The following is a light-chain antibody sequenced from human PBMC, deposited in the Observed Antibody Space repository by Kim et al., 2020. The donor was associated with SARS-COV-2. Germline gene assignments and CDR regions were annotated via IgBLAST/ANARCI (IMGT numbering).Light chain of an antibody. CDR1: HDVGTD. V-gene: IGKV3-15*01. Sequence: SLGERAPHSCRASHDVGTDLAWYQQRPGQGPRLLIYYASTRATDIPARFSGSGSGTDFTLTISSLQSEDFAVYYCQQYKYWPPITFGGGTKVDIK. CDR2: YAS. J-gene: IGKJ4*01. CDR3: QQYKYWPPIT.